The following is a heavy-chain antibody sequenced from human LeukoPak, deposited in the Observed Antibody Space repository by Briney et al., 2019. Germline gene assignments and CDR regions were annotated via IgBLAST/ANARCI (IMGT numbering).Heavy chain of an antibody. Sequence: PGGSLRLSCAASGFTFSSYEMNWVRQAPGKGLEWVSYISSSGSTIYYADSVKGRFTISRDNAKNSLYLQMNSLRAEDTAVYYCARDVVSYYYYYGMDVWGQGTTVTVTS. J-gene: IGHJ6*02. V-gene: IGHV3-48*03. CDR1: GFTFSSYE. CDR2: ISSSGSTI. CDR3: ARDVVSYYYYYGMDV. D-gene: IGHD6-6*01.